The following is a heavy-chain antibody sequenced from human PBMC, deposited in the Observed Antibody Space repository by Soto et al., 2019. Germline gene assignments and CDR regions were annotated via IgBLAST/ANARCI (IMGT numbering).Heavy chain of an antibody. V-gene: IGHV3-64D*08. CDR3: VKGGITIFSWFDP. Sequence: RLSSSAVGGTFIAHGRRWILQAPGKGLEYVSAITTNGDDTYYADSVKGRFTISRDNSKNTLYLQMTSLRAEDTAVYYCVKGGITIFSWFDPWGQGTLVTVSS. CDR2: ITTNGDDT. CDR1: GGTFIAHG. J-gene: IGHJ5*02. D-gene: IGHD3-3*01.